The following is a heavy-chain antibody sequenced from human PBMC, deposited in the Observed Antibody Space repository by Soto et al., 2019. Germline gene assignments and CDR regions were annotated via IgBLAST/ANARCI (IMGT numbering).Heavy chain of an antibody. CDR3: AKDTPKYLITGTAYGMDV. CDR1: GFTFSSYG. CDR2: ISYDGSNK. Sequence: GGSLRLSCAASGFTFSSYGMHWVRQAPGKGLEWVAIISYDGSNKNYADSVKGRFTISRDNSKNTLYLQMNSLRAEDTAVYYCAKDTPKYLITGTAYGMDVWGQGTTVTVSS. D-gene: IGHD1-7*01. V-gene: IGHV3-30*18. J-gene: IGHJ6*02.